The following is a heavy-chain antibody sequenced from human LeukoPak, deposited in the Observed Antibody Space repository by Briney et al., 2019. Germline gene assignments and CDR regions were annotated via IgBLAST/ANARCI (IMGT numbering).Heavy chain of an antibody. CDR1: GFSFKNYA. Sequence: AGGSLRLSCAASGFSFKNYAMGWVRQAPGKGLEWVSIIIASSGSTFYADSVKGRFTISRDNSKNTLYLQMKSLRVEDTAVYYCVKGGYDFVEVAYFDFWGQGTLVTVSS. CDR3: VKGGYDFVEVAYFDF. CDR2: IIASSGST. D-gene: IGHD5-12*01. J-gene: IGHJ4*02. V-gene: IGHV3-23*01.